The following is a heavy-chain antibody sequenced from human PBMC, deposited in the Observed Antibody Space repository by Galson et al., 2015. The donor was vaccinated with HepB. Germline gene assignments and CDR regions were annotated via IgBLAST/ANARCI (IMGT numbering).Heavy chain of an antibody. J-gene: IGHJ4*02. CDR2: IYPEDSHT. D-gene: IGHD5-12*01. V-gene: IGHV5-51*03. CDR3: ARLGIVATGGIGY. Sequence: QSGAEVKKSGESLKISCQGSGNSFPNYWIGWVRQMPGKGLEWMGIIYPEDSHTRYSPSFQGQVTMSADKSISTAYLQWSSLKASDTAIYYCARLGIVATGGIGYWGQGTLVTVSS. CDR1: GNSFPNYW.